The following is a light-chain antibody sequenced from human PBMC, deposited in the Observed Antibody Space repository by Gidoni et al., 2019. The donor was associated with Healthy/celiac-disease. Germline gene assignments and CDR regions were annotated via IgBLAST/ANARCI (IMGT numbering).Light chain of an antibody. CDR2: GAS. J-gene: IGKJ4*01. Sequence: EIVMTQSPATLSVSPGERATLSCRASQSVSSNLAWYQQKPGQAPRLLRYGASTRATGIPARFSGSGSGTEFTLTISSLQSEDFAVYYCQQYNNWPLTFXGXTKVEIK. CDR3: QQYNNWPLT. CDR1: QSVSSN. V-gene: IGKV3-15*01.